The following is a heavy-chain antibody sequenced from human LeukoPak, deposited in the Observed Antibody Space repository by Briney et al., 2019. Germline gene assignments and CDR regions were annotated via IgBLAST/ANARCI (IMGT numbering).Heavy chain of an antibody. Sequence: PGGSLRLSCAVSGFTFSDYHMSWIRQAPGKGLEWVSYISSSSDYTHFAESVKGRFTISRDNAKNSLYLQMNSLRAEDTAVYYCAGPTFLPGGYCNTNYWGQGTLVTVSS. CDR1: GFTFSDYH. CDR3: AGPTFLPGGYCNTNY. D-gene: IGHD2/OR15-2a*01. CDR2: ISSSSDYT. V-gene: IGHV3-11*03. J-gene: IGHJ4*02.